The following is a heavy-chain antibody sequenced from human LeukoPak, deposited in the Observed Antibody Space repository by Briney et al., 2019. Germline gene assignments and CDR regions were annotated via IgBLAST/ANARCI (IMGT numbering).Heavy chain of an antibody. D-gene: IGHD3-22*01. V-gene: IGHV5-51*01. CDR1: GSSFTSYW. Sequence: GGPLQISCQGSGSSFTSYWIGWVRQVPGKGLEWMGIIYPGDSDTRYSPSFQGQVTISADKSSSTAYLQWSSLKASDTAMYYCARHFGGSGYLYWGQGTLVTVSS. J-gene: IGHJ4*02. CDR2: IYPGDSDT. CDR3: ARHFGGSGYLY.